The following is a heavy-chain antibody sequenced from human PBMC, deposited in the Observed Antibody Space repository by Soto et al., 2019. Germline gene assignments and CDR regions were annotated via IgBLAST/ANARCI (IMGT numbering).Heavy chain of an antibody. CDR2: VYYSGST. CDR3: ARGRSHEWELLVQYFDY. V-gene: IGHV4-59*02. CDR1: GGSVSNSY. J-gene: IGHJ4*02. D-gene: IGHD1-26*01. Sequence: QVQLQESGPGLVKPSETLSLTCTVSGGSVSNSYWCWIRQPPGKGLEWVAYVYYSGSTNYNPSLGSRVTISVDKSKNQFSLKMTSVTGADTAVYYCARGRSHEWELLVQYFDYWGQGTLVTVSS.